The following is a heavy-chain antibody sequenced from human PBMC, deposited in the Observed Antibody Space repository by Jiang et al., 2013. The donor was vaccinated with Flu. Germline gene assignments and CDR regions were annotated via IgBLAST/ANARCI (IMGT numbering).Heavy chain of an antibody. CDR2: ISDDGTNQ. CDR1: GFTFSSHA. V-gene: IGHV3-30-3*01. CDR3: ARDPDSGWFGDY. D-gene: IGHD6-19*01. Sequence: RSARLSCAASGFTFSSHAIHWVRLAPGKGLEWVAVISDDGTNQIYADSVKGRFTISRDNSKNTLFLQMNRLRVEDTAVYYCARDPDSGWFGDYWGQGTLVTVST. J-gene: IGHJ4*02.